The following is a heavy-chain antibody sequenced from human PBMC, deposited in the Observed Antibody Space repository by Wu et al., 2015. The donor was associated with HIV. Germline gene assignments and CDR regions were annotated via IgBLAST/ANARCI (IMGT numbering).Heavy chain of an antibody. CDR2: ISAYNGKT. Sequence: QVQLVQSGAEVRKPGASVNVSCKTSGYRFVSHGITWVRQAPGQGLEWMGWISAYNGKTHYAQTFQDRVTLSTDTSTTTAYMELRSLRFDDTAVYYCARSSGSSSIYYYYYMTSGAKGPRSPSP. CDR1: GYRFVSHG. CDR3: ARSSGSSSIYYYYYMTS. V-gene: IGHV1-18*01. D-gene: IGHD6-6*01. J-gene: IGHJ6*03.